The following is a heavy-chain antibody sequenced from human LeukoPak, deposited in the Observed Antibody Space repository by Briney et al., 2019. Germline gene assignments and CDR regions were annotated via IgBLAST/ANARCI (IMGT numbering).Heavy chain of an antibody. V-gene: IGHV3-64D*06. D-gene: IGHD1-26*01. CDR1: GFPFNTHF. CDR3: VKDLNGTWSFDY. CDR2: ISTNGETT. J-gene: IGHJ4*02. Sequence: GGSLRLSCSASGFPFNTHFMHWVRQTPGKALEYVSTISTNGETTFYADSVTGRFTISRDNSQNTLYLQMSSLRPDDTAVYYCVKDLNGTWSFDYWGQGTLVTVSS.